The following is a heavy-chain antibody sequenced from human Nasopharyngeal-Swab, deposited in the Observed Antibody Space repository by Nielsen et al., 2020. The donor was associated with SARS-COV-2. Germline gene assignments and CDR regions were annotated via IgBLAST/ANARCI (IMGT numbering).Heavy chain of an antibody. Sequence: ASVKVSCKASGYTFTDYYIHWIRQAPGQGLEWMGWINPVSGDTSYAQKFQGRVTLTRDTSISTAYMELSRLRSDDTAVYYCARESGSRHPGAGWFDPWGQGTLVTVSS. CDR3: ARESGSRHPGAGWFDP. V-gene: IGHV1-2*02. CDR1: GYTFTDYY. J-gene: IGHJ5*02. D-gene: IGHD1-26*01. CDR2: INPVSGDT.